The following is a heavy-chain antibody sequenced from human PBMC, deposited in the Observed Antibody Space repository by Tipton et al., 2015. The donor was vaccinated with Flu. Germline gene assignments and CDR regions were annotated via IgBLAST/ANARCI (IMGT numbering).Heavy chain of an antibody. V-gene: IGHV4-39*07. CDR2: INSRGNT. Sequence: TLSLTCSVSGDSIATSYYWGWIRQSPGKGLEWIGSINSRGNTYYISSLKSRVTILIETSKNHFSLKLNSVTAADTAVYYCARVLGGGAFDPWGQGALVSVAS. D-gene: IGHD3-16*01. CDR3: ARVLGGGAFDP. J-gene: IGHJ5*02. CDR1: GDSIATSYY.